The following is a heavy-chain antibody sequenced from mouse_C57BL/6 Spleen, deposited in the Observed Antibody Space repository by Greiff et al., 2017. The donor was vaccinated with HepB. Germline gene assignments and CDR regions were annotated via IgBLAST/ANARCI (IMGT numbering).Heavy chain of an antibody. CDR1: GFNIKDDY. CDR2: IVPENGDT. Sequence: EVQLQQSGAELVRPGASVKLSCTASGFNIKDDYMHLVKQRPEQGLVWSGWIVPENGDTEYASKFQGKVTITADTSSNTAYLQLSSLTSEDTAVYYCTTTVVTTDYDLDYWGQGTSVTVSS. CDR3: TTTVVTTDYDLDY. D-gene: IGHD1-1*01. J-gene: IGHJ4*01. V-gene: IGHV14-4*01.